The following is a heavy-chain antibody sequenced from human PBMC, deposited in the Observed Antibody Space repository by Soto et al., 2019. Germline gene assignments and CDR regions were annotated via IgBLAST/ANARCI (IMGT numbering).Heavy chain of an antibody. CDR1: GASVSNKTVA. Sequence: SQTLSLTCAISGASVSNKTVAWNWIRLSPSRGLEWLGRTYYKSKWYDDYAVSVRSRITINPDTSKNQFSLQLTSFTPEDSASYCCGRGAAVTLASATMDNGGHETTVTVSS. CDR2: TYYKSKWYD. CDR3: GRGAAVTLASATMDN. J-gene: IGHJ6*02. V-gene: IGHV6-1*01. D-gene: IGHD4-17*01.